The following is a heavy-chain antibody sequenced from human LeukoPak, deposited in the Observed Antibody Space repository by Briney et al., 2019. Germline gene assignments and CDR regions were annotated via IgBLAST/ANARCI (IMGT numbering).Heavy chain of an antibody. CDR2: IYTSGTT. V-gene: IGHV4-4*07. CDR1: GGSISSFY. CDR3: ARDSGTTGEVKFDP. Sequence: SETLSLTCSVSGGSISSFYCNWMRQPAGKGLEWLGRIYTSGTTTYNPSLKSRVTMSVDTSKNQFSLKLSSVTAADTAVYYCARDSGTTGEVKFDPWGQGTLVTVSS. J-gene: IGHJ5*02. D-gene: IGHD3-10*01.